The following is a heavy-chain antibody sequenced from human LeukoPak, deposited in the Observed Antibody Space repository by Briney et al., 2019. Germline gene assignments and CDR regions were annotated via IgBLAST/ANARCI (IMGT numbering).Heavy chain of an antibody. CDR3: ARDTSYYDILTGFHKPGYFDY. V-gene: IGHV4-59*01. CDR1: GGSISSYY. Sequence: SETLSLTCTVSGGSISSYYWSWIRQPPGKGLEWIGYIYYSGSTNYNPSLKSRVTISVDTSKNQFSLKLSSVTAADTAVCYCARDTSYYDILTGFHKPGYFDYWGQGTLVTVSS. CDR2: IYYSGST. D-gene: IGHD3-9*01. J-gene: IGHJ4*02.